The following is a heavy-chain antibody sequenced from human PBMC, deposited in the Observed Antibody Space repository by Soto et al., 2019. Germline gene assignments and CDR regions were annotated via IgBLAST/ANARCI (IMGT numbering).Heavy chain of an antibody. CDR1: GFSINNYA. CDR2: ISGSGEYT. J-gene: IGHJ4*01. V-gene: IGHV3-23*01. Sequence: EVQLLQSGGGLEQRGGSLRLSCTASGFSINNYAGTWVRQAPGRGLEYVSSISGSGEYTYYTDSVKGRFTISRDTSKNTLFLQRNGWGDDDSGIYFCARATGGAPGYIDMWGQGTLVTVSS. D-gene: IGHD1-26*01. CDR3: ARATGGAPGYIDM.